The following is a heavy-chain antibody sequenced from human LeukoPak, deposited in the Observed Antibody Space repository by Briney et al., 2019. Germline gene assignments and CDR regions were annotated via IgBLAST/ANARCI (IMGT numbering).Heavy chain of an antibody. Sequence: ASVKVSCKASGYTFTSYGISWVRQAPGQGLEWMGWISAYNGNTKYAEKLQGRVTMTTDTSTSTAYMELRSLRPDDTAVYYCARVGYCSSTSCYDYYYYYMGVWSKGTTVTVSS. V-gene: IGHV1-18*01. CDR3: ARVGYCSSTSCYDYYYYYMGV. D-gene: IGHD2-2*01. CDR1: GYTFTSYG. J-gene: IGHJ6*03. CDR2: ISAYNGNT.